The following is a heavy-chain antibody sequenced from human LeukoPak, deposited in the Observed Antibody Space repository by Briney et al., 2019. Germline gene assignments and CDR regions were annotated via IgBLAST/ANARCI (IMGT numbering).Heavy chain of an antibody. CDR2: MNPNSGNT. CDR3: ARVGKQWQPYLLGY. CDR1: GYTFTSYD. Sequence: VASVKVSCKASGYTFTSYDINWVRQATGQGLEWMGWMNPNSGNTGYAQKFQGRVTITRNTSISTAYMELSSLRSEDTAVYYCARVGKQWQPYLLGYWGQGTLVTVSS. V-gene: IGHV1-8*03. D-gene: IGHD6-19*01. J-gene: IGHJ4*02.